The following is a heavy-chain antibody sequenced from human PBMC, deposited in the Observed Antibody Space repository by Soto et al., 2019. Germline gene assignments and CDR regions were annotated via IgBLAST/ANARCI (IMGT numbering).Heavy chain of an antibody. Sequence: GESLKISCKVFGDSFTGFWIGWVRQMPGKGLEWVGSIYPRDSDIRYNPSFQGQVTISADRSTTTAYLQWSSLKASDTAIYYCASPTRYCISTSCTLGGDAFDIWGQGTMVNVSS. CDR3: ASPTRYCISTSCTLGGDAFDI. CDR2: IYPRDSDI. V-gene: IGHV5-51*01. J-gene: IGHJ3*02. D-gene: IGHD2-2*01. CDR1: GDSFTGFW.